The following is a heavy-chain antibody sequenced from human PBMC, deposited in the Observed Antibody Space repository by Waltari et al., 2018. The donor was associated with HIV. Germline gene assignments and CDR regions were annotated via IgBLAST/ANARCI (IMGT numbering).Heavy chain of an antibody. V-gene: IGHV3-9*01. CDR1: GIAIDDYA. J-gene: IGHJ3*01. CDR2: MSDKSGGA. D-gene: IGHD3-22*01. Sequence: EVQLVDSGGGLVQPGSSLRLSCAGSGIAIDDYAMHWVRQRPGKGLEWVSAMSDKSGGAAFADSVRGRFTGSRDNSKNSVYLQMDSLRPEDTAFYFCAKDHGGYWRRDDIYFDVWGRGTKVTVSS. CDR3: AKDHGGYWRRDDIYFDV.